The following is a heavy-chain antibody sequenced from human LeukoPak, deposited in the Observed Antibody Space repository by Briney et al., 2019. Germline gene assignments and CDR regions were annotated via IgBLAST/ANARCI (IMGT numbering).Heavy chain of an antibody. CDR1: GYTFTAYY. Sequence: ASVNVSCKASGYTFTAYYIHWVRQTPGKGLEWMGWINPKSGARNYAQKFHGRVTMTRDTSITTAYMELNSLKSDDTAVYYCARGEFLVWSTPDYWGQGTLVTVSS. V-gene: IGHV1-2*02. J-gene: IGHJ4*02. CDR2: INPKSGAR. D-gene: IGHD3-3*01. CDR3: ARGEFLVWSTPDY.